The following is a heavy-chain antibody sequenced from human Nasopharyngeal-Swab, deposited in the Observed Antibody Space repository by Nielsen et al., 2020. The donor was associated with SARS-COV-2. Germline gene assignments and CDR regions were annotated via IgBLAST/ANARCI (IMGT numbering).Heavy chain of an antibody. CDR3: ASFEYCSSTSCYRAYAFDI. J-gene: IGHJ3*02. Sequence: SETLSLTCTVSGGSISSSSYYWGWIRQPPGKGLEWIGSIYYSGSTYYNPSLKSRVTISVDTSKNQFSLKLSSVTAADTAVYYCASFEYCSSTSCYRAYAFDIWGQGTMVTVSS. CDR2: IYYSGST. D-gene: IGHD2-2*01. V-gene: IGHV4-39*01. CDR1: GGSISSSSYY.